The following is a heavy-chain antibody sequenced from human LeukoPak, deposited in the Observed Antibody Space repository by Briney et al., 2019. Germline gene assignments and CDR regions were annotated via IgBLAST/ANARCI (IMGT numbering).Heavy chain of an antibody. D-gene: IGHD6-19*01. CDR1: GHSFVGYG. Sequence: GASVKVSCKASGHSFVGYGITWVRQAPGQGLEWMGWFNPENGNTNYAQKVQGRVTMTADTSTSTSYMELRSLRSDDTAVYYCARDCAVAGPLYWYFDLWGRGTLVTVSS. J-gene: IGHJ2*01. V-gene: IGHV1-18*01. CDR3: ARDCAVAGPLYWYFDL. CDR2: FNPENGNT.